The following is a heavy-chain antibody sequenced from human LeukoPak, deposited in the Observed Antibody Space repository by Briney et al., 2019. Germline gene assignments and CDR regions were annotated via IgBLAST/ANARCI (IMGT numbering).Heavy chain of an antibody. Sequence: GGSLRLSCAASGFTFDDYGMSWVRQAPGKGLEWVSGINWYGGSTGYADSVKGRFTISRDNAKNSLYLQMNSLRAEDTALYYCARENYYDSSGHVGPSHYFDYWGQGTLVTVSS. CDR2: INWYGGST. D-gene: IGHD3-22*01. J-gene: IGHJ4*02. CDR1: GFTFDDYG. CDR3: ARENYYDSSGHVGPSHYFDY. V-gene: IGHV3-20*04.